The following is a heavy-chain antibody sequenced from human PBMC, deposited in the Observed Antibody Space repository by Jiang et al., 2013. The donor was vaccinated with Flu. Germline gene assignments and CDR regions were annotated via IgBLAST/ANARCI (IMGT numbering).Heavy chain of an antibody. CDR1: GYTFTDYW. D-gene: IGHD5-24*01. J-gene: IGHJ4*02. CDR2: IYPVNSDT. CDR3: ALCRNGLLFYDY. Sequence: GAEVKKPGDSLKISCKGSGYTFTDYWIGWVRQMPGEGLEWMGIIYPVNSDTRYGPSLQGQVTISADKSTSTAYLQWSSLKASDTATYFCALCRNGLLFYDYWGLGTLVTVSS. V-gene: IGHV5-51*01.